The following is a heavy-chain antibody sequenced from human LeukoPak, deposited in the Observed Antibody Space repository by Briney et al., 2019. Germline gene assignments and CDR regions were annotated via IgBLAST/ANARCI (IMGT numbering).Heavy chain of an antibody. Sequence: PGGSLRLSCAASTLTFNSFGMHWVRQAPGKGLEWVTFIRSDGSDTHYADSVKGRFPIPRDNSMNTLYLQMNSLRPEDTAVYYCAKDKGVRYFDYWGQGALVTVSS. J-gene: IGHJ4*02. CDR1: TLTFNSFG. D-gene: IGHD1-1*01. CDR3: AKDKGVRYFDY. V-gene: IGHV3-30*02. CDR2: IRSDGSDT.